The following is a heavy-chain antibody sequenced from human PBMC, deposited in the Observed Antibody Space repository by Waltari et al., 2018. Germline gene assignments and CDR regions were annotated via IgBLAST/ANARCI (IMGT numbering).Heavy chain of an antibody. CDR1: GGSVSSSGYY. CDR2: IYYSGST. D-gene: IGHD4-17*01. V-gene: IGHV4-39*07. J-gene: IGHJ1*01. Sequence: QLQLQESGPGVVKPSETLSLTCSVSGGSVSSSGYYWNWIRQPPGKGLEWIGSIYYSGSTYDNASLKIRVTISIDTPRNQFSLKIMSVTAADTAVYFCAANDFGDSHWGQGTLAIVSS. CDR3: AANDFGDSH.